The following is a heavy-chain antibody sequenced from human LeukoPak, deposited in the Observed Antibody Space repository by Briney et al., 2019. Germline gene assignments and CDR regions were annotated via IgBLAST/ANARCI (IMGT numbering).Heavy chain of an antibody. V-gene: IGHV4-59*08. D-gene: IGHD6-19*01. CDR3: ARSSGWYFDH. CDR1: AGSISDYY. CDR2: ISNSGST. Sequence: SETLSLTCTVSAGSISDYYWSWIRQPPGKGLEWIGCISNSGSTNYNPSLKSRVTILVDTSKNQFSLKLSSVTAADTAVYYCARSSGWYFDHWGQGTLVTVSS. J-gene: IGHJ4*02.